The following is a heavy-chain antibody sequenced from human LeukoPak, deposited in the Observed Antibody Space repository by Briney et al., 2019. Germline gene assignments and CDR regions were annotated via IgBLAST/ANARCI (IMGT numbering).Heavy chain of an antibody. J-gene: IGHJ6*04. D-gene: IGHD3-10*02. CDR1: GFTFSSYG. V-gene: IGHV3-30*18. CDR3: AELGITMIGGV. Sequence: GGSLRLSCAASGFTFSSYGMHWVRQAPGKGLEWVAVISYDGTNKYYADSVKGRFTISRDNAKNSLYLQMNSLRAEDTAVYYCAELGITMIGGVWGKGTTVTISS. CDR2: ISYDGTNK.